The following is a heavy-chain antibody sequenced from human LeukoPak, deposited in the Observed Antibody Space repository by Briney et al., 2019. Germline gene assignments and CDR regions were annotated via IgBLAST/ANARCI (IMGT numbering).Heavy chain of an antibody. CDR2: IYYSGST. J-gene: IGHJ5*02. D-gene: IGHD3-22*01. CDR3: ARGHYDSSGYYFLYWFDP. Sequence: SETLSLTCAVYGGSFSSYYWSWIRQPPGKGLEWIGYIYYSGSTNYNPSLKSRVTISVDTSNNQFSLKLSSVTAADTAVYYCARGHYDSSGYYFLYWFDPWGQGTLVTVSS. CDR1: GGSFSSYY. V-gene: IGHV4-59*01.